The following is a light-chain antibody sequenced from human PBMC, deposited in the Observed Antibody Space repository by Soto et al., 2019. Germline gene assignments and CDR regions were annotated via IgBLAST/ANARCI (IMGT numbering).Light chain of an antibody. CDR3: QQYAESPIT. Sequence: EIVLTQSPGSLSLSPGEGSTLSCRASETIKKNYLAWYQQQPGQAPRLLIYAASRRATGIPDRFSGGGFGTDFTLTISRLEPEDIAVFYCQQYAESPITFGQGTRLEIK. J-gene: IGKJ5*01. CDR2: AAS. CDR1: ETIKKNY. V-gene: IGKV3-20*01.